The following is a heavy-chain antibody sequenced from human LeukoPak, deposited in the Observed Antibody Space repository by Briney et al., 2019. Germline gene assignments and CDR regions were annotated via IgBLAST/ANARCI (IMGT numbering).Heavy chain of an antibody. Sequence: PAGSLRFSCAASGFTFSSYWMSWVRQAPGKGLEWVANIKQDGSEKYYVDSVKARFTISRDNAKNSLYLQMNSLRGEDTAVYYCARDLMHIVVVTAISDYWGQGTLVTVSS. CDR3: ARDLMHIVVVTAISDY. D-gene: IGHD2-21*02. J-gene: IGHJ4*02. CDR1: GFTFSSYW. CDR2: IKQDGSEK. V-gene: IGHV3-7*01.